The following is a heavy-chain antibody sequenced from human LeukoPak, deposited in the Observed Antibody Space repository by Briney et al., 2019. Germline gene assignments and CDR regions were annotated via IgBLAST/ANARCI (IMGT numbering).Heavy chain of an antibody. J-gene: IGHJ4*02. D-gene: IGHD3-22*01. CDR2: IYWDDDK. Sequence: VSSPTLVKPTQTLTLTCTFSGFSLSTSGVAVGWIRQPPGQTLESLALIYWDDDKRYSASLKSRLTITKDTSKNQAVLTMTNMDPVDTATYYCAPLKGDIVVDSHWGQGTLVTVPS. V-gene: IGHV2-5*02. CDR3: APLKGDIVVDSH. CDR1: GFSLSTSGVA.